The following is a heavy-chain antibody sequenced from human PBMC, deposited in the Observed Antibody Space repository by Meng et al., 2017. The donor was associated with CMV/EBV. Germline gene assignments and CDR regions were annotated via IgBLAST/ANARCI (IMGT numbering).Heavy chain of an antibody. D-gene: IGHD2-2*01. J-gene: IGHJ5*02. Sequence: ASVKVSCKASGYTFTGYYMHWVRQAPGQGLEWMGWINPNSGGTNYAQKFQGRVTMTRDTSISTAYMELSRLRSDDTAVYYCASDRKVVPAGGWFDPWGQGTLVTVSS. CDR2: INPNSGGT. V-gene: IGHV1-2*02. CDR3: ASDRKVVPAGGWFDP. CDR1: GYTFTGYY.